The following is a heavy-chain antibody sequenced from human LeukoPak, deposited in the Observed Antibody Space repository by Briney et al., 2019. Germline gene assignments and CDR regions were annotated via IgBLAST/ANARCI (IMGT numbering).Heavy chain of an antibody. CDR3: ARSYYDILIGYAKNNWFDP. V-gene: IGHV1-3*01. D-gene: IGHD3-9*01. CDR2: INGSNGKT. CDR1: GYIFTSFA. J-gene: IGHJ5*02. Sequence: GASVTVSCKASGYIFTSFAIHWVRQAPGQRLEWMGWINGSNGKTQYSQKFQGRFTITRDTSASTAYMELSSLRSEDTAVYYCARSYYDILIGYAKNNWFDPWGQGTLVTVSS.